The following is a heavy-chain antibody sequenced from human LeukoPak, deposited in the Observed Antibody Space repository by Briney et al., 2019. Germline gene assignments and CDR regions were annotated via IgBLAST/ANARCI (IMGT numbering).Heavy chain of an antibody. CDR2: ISYDGSNK. J-gene: IGHJ5*02. D-gene: IGHD4-17*01. CDR1: GFTFSSYG. V-gene: IGHV3-30*18. Sequence: GGSLRLSCAASGFTFSSYGMHWVRQAPGKGLEWVAVISYDGSNKYYADSVKGRFTISRDNSKNTLYLQMNSLRAEDTAVYYCAKGGLSGGDYENWFDPWGQGTLVTVSS. CDR3: AKGGLSGGDYENWFDP.